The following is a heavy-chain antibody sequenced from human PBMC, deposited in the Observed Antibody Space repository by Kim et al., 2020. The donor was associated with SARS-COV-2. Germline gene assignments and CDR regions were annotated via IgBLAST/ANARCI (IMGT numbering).Heavy chain of an antibody. V-gene: IGHV3-48*02. J-gene: IGHJ4*02. Sequence: STLYYAESVKGRFTISRDYAKNSLYLQMNSLRDEDTAVYYCARDQGSYYDWGQGTLVTVSS. CDR3: ARDQGSYYD. CDR2: STL. D-gene: IGHD1-26*01.